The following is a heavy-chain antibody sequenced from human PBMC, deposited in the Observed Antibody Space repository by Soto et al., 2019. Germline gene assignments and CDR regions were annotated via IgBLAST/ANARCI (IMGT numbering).Heavy chain of an antibody. Sequence: GGSLRLSCAASGFTFSSYAMHWVRQAPGKGLEWVAVISYDGSNNYYADSVKGRFTISRDNSKNTLYLQMNSLRAEDTAVYYCARDFGSLGATIDYWGQGTLVTVSS. CDR1: GFTFSSYA. D-gene: IGHD1-26*01. V-gene: IGHV3-30-3*01. J-gene: IGHJ4*02. CDR3: ARDFGSLGATIDY. CDR2: ISYDGSNN.